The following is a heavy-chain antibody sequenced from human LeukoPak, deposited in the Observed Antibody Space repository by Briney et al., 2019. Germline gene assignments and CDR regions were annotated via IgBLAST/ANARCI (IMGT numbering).Heavy chain of an antibody. J-gene: IGHJ4*02. Sequence: ASVTVSCKASGYTFTGYYMHWVRQAPGQGLEWMGWINPNSGGTNYAQKFQGRVTMTRDTSISTAYMELSRLRSDDTAVYYCARDLPVAAAGTSPLGYWGQGTLVTVSS. D-gene: IGHD6-13*01. CDR2: INPNSGGT. V-gene: IGHV1-2*02. CDR1: GYTFTGYY. CDR3: ARDLPVAAAGTSPLGY.